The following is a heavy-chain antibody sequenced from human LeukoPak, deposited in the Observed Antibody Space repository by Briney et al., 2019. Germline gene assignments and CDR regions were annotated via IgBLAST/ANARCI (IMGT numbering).Heavy chain of an antibody. J-gene: IGHJ4*02. V-gene: IGHV5-51*01. CDR1: GYSFTSYW. CDR3: ARRYGSESYAGGVFDY. Sequence: GESLQISCKGSGYSFTSYWIGWVRQMPGKGLEWMGIIYPGDSDTRYSPSFQGQVTISADKSISTAYLQWSSLKASDTALYYCARRYGSESYAGGVFDYWGQGSLVTVSS. CDR2: IYPGDSDT. D-gene: IGHD3-10*01.